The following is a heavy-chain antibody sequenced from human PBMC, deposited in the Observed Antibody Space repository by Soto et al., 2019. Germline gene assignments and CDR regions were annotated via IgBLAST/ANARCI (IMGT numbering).Heavy chain of an antibody. V-gene: IGHV3-23*01. Sequence: GGSLRLSCVASGFTFSDYAMAWVRQSPGKGLEWVSSISGSGGSTYYADSVKGRFTISRDNSKNTVFLQMNSLRAEDTDVYYCAKDHGMDVWGQGATVTLSS. CDR2: ISGSGGST. CDR1: GFTFSDYA. J-gene: IGHJ6*02. CDR3: AKDHGMDV.